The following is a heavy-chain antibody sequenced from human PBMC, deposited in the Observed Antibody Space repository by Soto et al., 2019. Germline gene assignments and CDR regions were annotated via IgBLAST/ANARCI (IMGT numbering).Heavy chain of an antibody. CDR1: GYTFTSYD. D-gene: IGHD6-19*01. Sequence: ASVKVSCNASGYTFTSYDINWVRQATGQGLEWMGWMNPNSGNTGYAQKFQGRVTMTRNTSISTAYMELSSLRSEDTAVYYCARGRSSGWRNWFDPWGQGTLVTVSS. CDR2: MNPNSGNT. J-gene: IGHJ5*02. CDR3: ARGRSSGWRNWFDP. V-gene: IGHV1-8*01.